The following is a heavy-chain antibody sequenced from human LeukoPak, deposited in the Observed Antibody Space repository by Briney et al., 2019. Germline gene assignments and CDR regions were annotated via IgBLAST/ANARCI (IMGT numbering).Heavy chain of an antibody. Sequence: ASVKVSCKASGYTFTSYGISWVRQAPGQGLEWMGWISAYNGNTNYAQKLQGRVTMTTDTSTSTAYMELRSLRSDDTAVYYCARYDFGVVIIGYYYMDVWGKGPTVTVSS. V-gene: IGHV1-18*01. J-gene: IGHJ6*03. D-gene: IGHD3-3*01. CDR2: ISAYNGNT. CDR3: ARYDFGVVIIGYYYMDV. CDR1: GYTFTSYG.